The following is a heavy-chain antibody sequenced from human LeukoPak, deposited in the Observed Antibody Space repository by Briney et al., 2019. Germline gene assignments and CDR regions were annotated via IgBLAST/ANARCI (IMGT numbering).Heavy chain of an antibody. CDR2: LYYMRGA. D-gene: IGHD2-21*02. CDR1: GGSISSYY. V-gene: IGHV4-59*01. J-gene: IGHJ4*02. CDR3: ARWTTCGGDCYILDY. Sequence: SETLSLTCTVSGGSISSYYWSWIRQPPGKGLEWIGNLYYMRGAWYKSSLKSRVTTSVDTSRNEFSLKLSSVTAADTAVYYCARWTTCGGDCYILDYWGQGILVTVSS.